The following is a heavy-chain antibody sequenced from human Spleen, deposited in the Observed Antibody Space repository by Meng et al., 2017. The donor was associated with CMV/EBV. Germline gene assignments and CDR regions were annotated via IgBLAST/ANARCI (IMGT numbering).Heavy chain of an antibody. Sequence: GGSLRLSCAASGFTFSVYSMNWVRQAPGKGLEWVSSISSSSSFIYYGDSVKGRLTISRDNAENSLYLQMNGLRAEDTAVYYCAMLVVPAAMANWFDPWGQGTLVTVSS. CDR2: ISSSSSFI. J-gene: IGHJ5*02. CDR3: AMLVVPAAMANWFDP. CDR1: GFTFSVYS. V-gene: IGHV3-21*06. D-gene: IGHD2-2*01.